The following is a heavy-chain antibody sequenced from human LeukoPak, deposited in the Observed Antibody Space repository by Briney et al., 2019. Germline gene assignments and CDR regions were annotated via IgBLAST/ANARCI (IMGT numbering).Heavy chain of an antibody. Sequence: GGSLRLSCAASGSTFSSYSMNWVRQAPGKGLEWVSYISSSSSTIYYADSVKGRFTISRDNAKNSLYLQMNSLRAEDTAVYYCARDSRLGGPREMATIAFDIWGQGTMVTVSS. J-gene: IGHJ3*02. CDR2: ISSSSSTI. V-gene: IGHV3-48*01. CDR1: GSTFSSYS. CDR3: ARDSRLGGPREMATIAFDI. D-gene: IGHD5-24*01.